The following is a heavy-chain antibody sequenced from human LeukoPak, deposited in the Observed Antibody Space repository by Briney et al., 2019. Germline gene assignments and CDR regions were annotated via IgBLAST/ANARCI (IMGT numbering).Heavy chain of an antibody. Sequence: GGSLRLSCAGSGFIFNNYAMHWVRQPPGKGLEWVSGISWNSGSIDYADSVKGRFTISRVNAKNSLYLQMNSLRVEDTAFYYCAKDNRRHYTSGPNPDSLHWGQGALVTVSS. CDR3: AKDNRRHYTSGPNPDSLH. V-gene: IGHV3-9*01. CDR2: ISWNSGSI. CDR1: GFIFNNYA. J-gene: IGHJ4*02. D-gene: IGHD6-19*01.